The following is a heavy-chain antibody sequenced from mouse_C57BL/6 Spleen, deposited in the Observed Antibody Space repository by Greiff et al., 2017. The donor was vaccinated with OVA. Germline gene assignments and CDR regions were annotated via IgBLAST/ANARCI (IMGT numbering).Heavy chain of an antibody. J-gene: IGHJ2*01. CDR1: GFTFSDYG. V-gene: IGHV5-17*01. CDR2: ISSGSSTI. Sequence: EVNLVESGGGLVKPGGSLKLSCAASGFTFSDYGMHWVRQAPEKGLEWVAYISSGSSTIYYADTVKGRFTISRDNAKNTLFLQMTSLRSEDTAMYYCARIGGYDDDYFDYWGQGTTLTVSS. D-gene: IGHD2-2*01. CDR3: ARIGGYDDDYFDY.